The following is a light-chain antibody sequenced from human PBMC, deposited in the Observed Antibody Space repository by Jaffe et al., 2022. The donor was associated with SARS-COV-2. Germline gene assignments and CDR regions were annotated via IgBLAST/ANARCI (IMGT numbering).Light chain of an antibody. Sequence: DIQLTQSPSLLSASVGDRVTITCRASQGVRSYLAWYQQKPGDAPKLLIYDASSLQSGVPSRFSGSGSGTEFTLTIISLQPEDFATYYCLQLDSYPLTFGGGTTVEIK. V-gene: IGKV1-9*01. CDR2: DAS. CDR1: QGVRSY. CDR3: LQLDSYPLT. J-gene: IGKJ4*01.